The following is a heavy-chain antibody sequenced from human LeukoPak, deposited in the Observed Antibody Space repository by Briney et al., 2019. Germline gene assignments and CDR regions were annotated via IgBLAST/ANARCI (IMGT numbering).Heavy chain of an antibody. D-gene: IGHD3-10*01. J-gene: IGHJ4*02. CDR2: IYYSGNT. Sequence: SETLSLTCTVSGGSISSSSYYWGWIRQPPGKGLEWIGSIYYSGNTYYNPSLKSRVTISVDTSKNQFSLKLSSVTAADTAVYYCARRAYGSGSYYNDYWGQGTLVTVSS. CDR3: ARRAYGSGSYYNDY. V-gene: IGHV4-39*07. CDR1: GGSISSSSYY.